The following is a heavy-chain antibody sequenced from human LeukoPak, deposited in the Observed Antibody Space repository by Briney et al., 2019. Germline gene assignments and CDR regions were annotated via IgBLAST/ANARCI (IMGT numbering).Heavy chain of an antibody. Sequence: PGGSLRLSCAASGFTFSSYWMSWVRQAPGKGLEWVANIKQDGSEKYYVDSVKGRFTISRDNAKNSLYLQMNSLRAEDTAVYYCARLSSGWRLSSFDYWGQGTLATVSS. V-gene: IGHV3-7*01. CDR3: ARLSSGWRLSSFDY. D-gene: IGHD6-19*01. CDR1: GFTFSSYW. J-gene: IGHJ4*02. CDR2: IKQDGSEK.